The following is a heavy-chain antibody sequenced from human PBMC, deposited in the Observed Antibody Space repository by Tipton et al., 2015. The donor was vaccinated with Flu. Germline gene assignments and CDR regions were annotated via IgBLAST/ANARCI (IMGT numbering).Heavy chain of an antibody. CDR1: GDSIGSDYY. CDR3: ARRDYRNYVSEPKNWFDS. D-gene: IGHD4-11*01. J-gene: IGHJ5*01. CDR2: IHHSGIT. Sequence: TLSLTCSVSGDSIGSDYYWGWIRQPPGKGLEWLGNIHHSGITYYNSSLKSRVTISVDKSNNQFSLRLVSVTATDTAVYYCARRDYRNYVSEPKNWFDSWGQGTLVTVSS. V-gene: IGHV4-38-2*01.